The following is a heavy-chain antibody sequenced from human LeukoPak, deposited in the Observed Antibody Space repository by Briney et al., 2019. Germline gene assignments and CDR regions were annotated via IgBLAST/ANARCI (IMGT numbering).Heavy chain of an antibody. D-gene: IGHD6-13*01. CDR1: GGTFSSYA. CDR3: ARDPRIAAAGDNWFDP. J-gene: IGHJ5*02. Sequence: GASVKVSCKASGGTFSSYAISWVRQAPGQGLEWMGRIIPILGIANYAQKFQGRVTITADKSTSTAYMELSSLRSEDTAVYYCARDPRIAAAGDNWFDPWGQGTPVTVSS. CDR2: IIPILGIA. V-gene: IGHV1-69*04.